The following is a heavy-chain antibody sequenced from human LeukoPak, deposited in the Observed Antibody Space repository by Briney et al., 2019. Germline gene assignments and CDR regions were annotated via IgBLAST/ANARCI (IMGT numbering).Heavy chain of an antibody. CDR2: ISGSGGST. V-gene: IGHV3-23*01. CDR3: ARDSAVTLAFDI. CDR1: GFTFSSYA. D-gene: IGHD4-11*01. Sequence: GGSLRLFCAASGFTFSSYAMSWVRQAPGKGLEWVSAISGSGGSTYYADSVKGRFTISRDNSKNTLYLQMNSLRAEDTAVYYCARDSAVTLAFDIWGQGTMVTVSS. J-gene: IGHJ3*02.